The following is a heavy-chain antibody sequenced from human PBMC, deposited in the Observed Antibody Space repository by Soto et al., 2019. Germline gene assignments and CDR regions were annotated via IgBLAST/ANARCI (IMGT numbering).Heavy chain of an antibody. CDR2: ISGSGGST. J-gene: IGHJ4*02. CDR1: GFTFSSYA. Sequence: GGSLRLSCAASGFTFSSYAMSWVRQAPGKGLEWVSAISGSGGSTYYADSVKGRFTISRDNSKNTLYLQMNSLRAEDTAVYYCAKDYYDYIWGSYRYAPSPYFDYWGQGTLVTVSS. CDR3: AKDYYDYIWGSYRYAPSPYFDY. D-gene: IGHD3-16*02. V-gene: IGHV3-23*01.